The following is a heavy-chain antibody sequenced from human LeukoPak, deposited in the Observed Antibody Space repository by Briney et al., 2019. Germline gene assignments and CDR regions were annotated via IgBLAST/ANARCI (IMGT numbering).Heavy chain of an antibody. Sequence: SETLSLTCTVSGGSISSGGYYWSWIRQHPGKGLEWIGYIYYSGSTNYNPSLKSRITISVDTSKNQFSLKLSSVTAADTAVYYCARLSFGAVAGTFYYYYGMDVWGQGTTVTVSS. V-gene: IGHV4-61*08. CDR1: GGSISSGGYY. D-gene: IGHD6-19*01. CDR3: ARLSFGAVAGTFYYYYGMDV. CDR2: IYYSGST. J-gene: IGHJ6*02.